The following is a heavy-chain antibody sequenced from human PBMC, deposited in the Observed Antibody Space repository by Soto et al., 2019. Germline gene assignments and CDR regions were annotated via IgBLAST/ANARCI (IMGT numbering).Heavy chain of an antibody. Sequence: QVQLVQSGAEVKKPGSSVKVSCKASGGTFSSYAISWVRQAPGQGLEWMGGIIPIFGTANYAQQFQGRVTITAHEHTSTAYIEPSSRSPEDTAVYYCAASCRSASYSNAFDYLGQATLVTVSS. V-gene: IGHV1-69*12. D-gene: IGHD3-10*01. CDR3: AASCRSASYSNAFDY. CDR1: GGTFSSYA. CDR2: IIPIFGTA. J-gene: IGHJ4*02.